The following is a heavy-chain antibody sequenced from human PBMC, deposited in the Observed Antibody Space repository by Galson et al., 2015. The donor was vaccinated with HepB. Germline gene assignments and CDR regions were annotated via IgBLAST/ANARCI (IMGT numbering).Heavy chain of an antibody. CDR2: INHSGST. D-gene: IGHD5-18*01. Sequence: SETLSLTCAVYGGSFSGYYWSWIRQPPGKGLEWIGEINHSGSTNYNPSLKSRVTISVDTSKNQFSLKLSSVTAADTAVYYCASSRGGARERYSSTPLRGYSYGSRAGVYYFDYWGQGTLVTVSS. CDR3: ASSRGGARERYSSTPLRGYSYGSRAGVYYFDY. CDR1: GGSFSGYY. V-gene: IGHV4-34*01. J-gene: IGHJ4*02.